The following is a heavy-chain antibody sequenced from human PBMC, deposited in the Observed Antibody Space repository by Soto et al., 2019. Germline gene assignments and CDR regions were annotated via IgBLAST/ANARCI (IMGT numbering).Heavy chain of an antibody. CDR3: AATGGNYFGLDV. V-gene: IGHV1-18*01. CDR1: DNTFTHYG. D-gene: IGHD2-8*02. J-gene: IGHJ6*02. Sequence: ASVKVYCKSSDNTFTHYGINSARQAPGQGPEWMGWISGYNGNTKYAQKFQDRVTMTADTSTRTAFMEVRSLTSDDTGVYFCAATGGNYFGLDVWGQGTTVTVSS. CDR2: ISGYNGNT.